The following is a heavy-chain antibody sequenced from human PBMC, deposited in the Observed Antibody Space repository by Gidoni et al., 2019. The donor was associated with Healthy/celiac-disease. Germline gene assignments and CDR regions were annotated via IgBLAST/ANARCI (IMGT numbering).Heavy chain of an antibody. CDR2: IRSKAYGGTT. J-gene: IGHJ4*02. CDR1: GFTFGDYA. D-gene: IGHD3-22*01. V-gene: IGHV3-49*05. CDR3: HVRYYYDSSGPRDY. Sequence: EVQLVESGGGLVKPGRFLRLSCTASGFTFGDYAMSWFRQAPGKGLEWVGFIRSKAYGGTTEYAASVKGRFTISRDDSKSIAYLQMNSLKTEDTAVYYCHVRYYYDSSGPRDYWGQGTLVTVSS.